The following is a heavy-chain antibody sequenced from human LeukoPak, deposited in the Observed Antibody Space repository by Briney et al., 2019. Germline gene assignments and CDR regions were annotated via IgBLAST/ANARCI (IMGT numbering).Heavy chain of an antibody. CDR2: ISSSGSTI. Sequence: QSGGSLRLSCAASGFTFSTYAMNWIRQAPGKGLEWVSYISSSGSTIYYADSVKGRFTISRDNAKNSLYLQMNSLRAEDTAVYYCARADTSALTWIPYYFDYWGQGTLVTVSS. CDR3: ARADTSALTWIPYYFDY. D-gene: IGHD5-18*01. J-gene: IGHJ4*02. V-gene: IGHV3-48*04. CDR1: GFTFSTYA.